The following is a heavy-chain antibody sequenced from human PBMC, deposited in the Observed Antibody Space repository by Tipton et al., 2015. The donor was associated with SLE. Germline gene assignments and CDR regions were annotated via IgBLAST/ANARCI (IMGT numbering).Heavy chain of an antibody. J-gene: IGHJ3*02. V-gene: IGHV4-31*03. CDR3: ARDDDSSGSSWRADAFDI. CDR2: IYSSGNT. Sequence: TLSLTCTVSGGSVSSSSKYWAWIRQPPGKGLEWIGHIYSSGNTYYTPSLQSRVTISFDRSKNQFSLKLTSVTAADTAVYYCARDDDSSGSSWRADAFDIWGQGTMVTVSS. CDR1: GGSVSSSSKY. D-gene: IGHD3-22*01.